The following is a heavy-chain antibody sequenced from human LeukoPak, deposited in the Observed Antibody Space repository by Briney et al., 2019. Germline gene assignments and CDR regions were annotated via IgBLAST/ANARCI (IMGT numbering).Heavy chain of an antibody. Sequence: PSETLSLTCAVYGESFSGYYWSWIRQPPGKGLEWIGEINHSGSTNYNPSLKSRVTISVDTSKNQFSLKLSSVTAADTAVYYCAMGSVAAAGHYGYWGQGTLVTVSS. CDR2: INHSGST. V-gene: IGHV4-34*01. J-gene: IGHJ4*02. CDR1: GESFSGYY. CDR3: AMGSVAAAGHYGY. D-gene: IGHD6-13*01.